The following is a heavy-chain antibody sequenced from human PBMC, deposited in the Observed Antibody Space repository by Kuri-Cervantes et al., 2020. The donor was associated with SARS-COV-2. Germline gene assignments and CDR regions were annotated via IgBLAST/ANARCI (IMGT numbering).Heavy chain of an antibody. CDR1: EFTFSNYA. CDR2: ISSDGNYK. D-gene: IGHD2-2*02. CDR3: ASPEVAIRG. V-gene: IGHV3-30-3*01. J-gene: IGHJ4*02. Sequence: GGSLRLSCAASEFTFSNYAIHWVRQAPGKGLEWVAVISSDGNYKYYGDSVKGRFSISRDNSKSTLYLQMNSLRPEDTALYYCASPEVAIRGWGQGTLVIVSS.